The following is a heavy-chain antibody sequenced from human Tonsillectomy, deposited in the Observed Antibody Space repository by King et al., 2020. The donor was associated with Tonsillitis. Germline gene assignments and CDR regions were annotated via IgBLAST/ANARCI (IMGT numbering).Heavy chain of an antibody. CDR1: GFTFSSYG. CDR2: IRYDGSNK. J-gene: IGHJ4*02. D-gene: IGHD3-16*02. Sequence: QLVQSGGGVVQPGGSLRLSCAASGFTFSSYGMHWVRQAPGKGLEWVAFIRYDGSNKYYADSVKGRFTISRDNSKNTLYLQMNSLRAEDTAVYYCARVPPPHRYPMFDYWGQGTLVTVSS. CDR3: ARVPPPHRYPMFDY. V-gene: IGHV3-30*02.